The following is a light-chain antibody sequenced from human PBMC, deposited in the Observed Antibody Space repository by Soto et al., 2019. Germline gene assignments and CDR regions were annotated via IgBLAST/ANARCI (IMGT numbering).Light chain of an antibody. CDR1: SSDIGTYYL. CDR2: EAT. V-gene: IGLV2-23*02. Sequence: QSALTQPASVSGSPGQSITISCTGTSSDIGTYYLVSWYQQHPGKAPILMIYEATKRPSGVSNRFSGSKSGNTASLTISGLQPEDEADYYCSSYAGSSTFVVFGGGTKLTAL. CDR3: SSYAGSSTFVV. J-gene: IGLJ2*01.